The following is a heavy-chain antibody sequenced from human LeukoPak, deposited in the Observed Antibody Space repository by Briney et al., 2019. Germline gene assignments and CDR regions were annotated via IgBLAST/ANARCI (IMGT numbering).Heavy chain of an antibody. Sequence: ASVKVTCKASGHTFTSYDINWVRQATGQGLEWMGWMNPNSGNAGYAQKFQGRVTMTRNTSISTAYMELNSLRSEDTAVYYCAKGGSGTYPKGWFDPWGQGTLVTVSS. V-gene: IGHV1-8*01. CDR1: GHTFTSYD. D-gene: IGHD1-26*01. CDR2: MNPNSGNA. J-gene: IGHJ5*02. CDR3: AKGGSGTYPKGWFDP.